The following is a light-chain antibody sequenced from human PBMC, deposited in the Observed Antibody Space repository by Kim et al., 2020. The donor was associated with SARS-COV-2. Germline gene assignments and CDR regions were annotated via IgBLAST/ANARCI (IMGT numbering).Light chain of an antibody. CDR3: QQSYIAPYT. CDR1: QNMNIY. V-gene: IGKV1-39*01. CDR2: ATS. J-gene: IGKJ2*01. Sequence: ASVGDKGTMTCRASQNMNIYLNWYQQKPGKAPKLLIYATSTLESGVPSRFSGSRSGTTFTLTISSLRPEDFATYYCQQSYIAPYTFGQGTKLEI.